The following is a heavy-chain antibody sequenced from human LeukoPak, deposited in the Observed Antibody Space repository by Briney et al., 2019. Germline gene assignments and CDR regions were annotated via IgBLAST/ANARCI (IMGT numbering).Heavy chain of an antibody. J-gene: IGHJ3*02. CDR3: ARLFTMGDAFDI. D-gene: IGHD3-3*01. CDR2: IDPRGGST. V-gene: IGHV1-46*01. CDR1: GYTFTTYY. Sequence: ASVTVSFTASGYTFTTYYVHWVRQAPGQGPEWMGSIDPRGGSTSYAQNFQGRVTMTRDTSTSTVYMELNSLRSEDTAVYYCARLFTMGDAFDIWGQGTMVTVSS.